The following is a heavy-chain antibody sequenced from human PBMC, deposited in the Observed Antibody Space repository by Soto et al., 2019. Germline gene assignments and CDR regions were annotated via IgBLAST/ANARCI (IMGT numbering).Heavy chain of an antibody. CDR2: ISYDGNNR. CDR3: AKAVGSFEYISLPRLFDS. J-gene: IGHJ4*02. CDR1: GFTFSHYA. D-gene: IGHD1-26*01. V-gene: IGHV3-30*18. Sequence: QVQLVDSGGGVVQPGGSLRLSCAASGFTFSHYAMHWVRQAPGKGLQWVAFISYDGNNRYYADSVKGRFTISRDNSKDTLFLEMSSLRGDDTAVYYCAKAVGSFEYISLPRLFDSWGQGTLVTVSS.